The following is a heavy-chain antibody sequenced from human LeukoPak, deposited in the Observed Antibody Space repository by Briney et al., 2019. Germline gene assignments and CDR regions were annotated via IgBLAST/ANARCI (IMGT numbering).Heavy chain of an antibody. CDR3: ARDSSGWRGWFDP. J-gene: IGHJ5*02. Sequence: GGSLRLSCAASGFTFSSYSMNWVRQAPGKGLEWVSSISSSSSYIYYADSVKGRFTISRDNAKNSLYLQMNSLRAEDTAVYYCARDSSGWRGWFDPWGQGTLVTVSS. D-gene: IGHD6-19*01. V-gene: IGHV3-21*01. CDR2: ISSSSSYI. CDR1: GFTFSSYS.